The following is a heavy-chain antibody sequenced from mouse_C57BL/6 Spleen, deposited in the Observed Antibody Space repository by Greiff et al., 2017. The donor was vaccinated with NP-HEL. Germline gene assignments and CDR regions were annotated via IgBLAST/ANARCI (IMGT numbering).Heavy chain of an antibody. CDR3: ARSLTTVVATDY. CDR2: IYPSDSET. D-gene: IGHD1-1*01. J-gene: IGHJ2*01. V-gene: IGHV1-61*01. CDR1: GYTFTSYW. Sequence: QVQLQQPGAELVKPGASVKLSCKASGYTFTSYWMHWVKQRPGQGLEWIGNIYPSDSETHYNQKFKDKATLTVDKSSSTAYMQLSSLTSEDSAVYYCARSLTTVVATDYWGQGTTLTVSS.